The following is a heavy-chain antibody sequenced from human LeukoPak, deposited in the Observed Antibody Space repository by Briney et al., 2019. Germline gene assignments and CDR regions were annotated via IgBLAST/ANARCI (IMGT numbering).Heavy chain of an antibody. CDR3: ARDDYQRHFDY. Sequence: ASVKVSCEASGYTFTAYYVHWVRQAPGQGLEWMGWISAYNGNTNYAQKLQGRVTMTTDTSTSTAYMELRSLRSDDTAVYYCARDDYQRHFDYWGQGTQVTVSS. J-gene: IGHJ4*02. CDR1: GYTFTAYY. CDR2: ISAYNGNT. V-gene: IGHV1-18*04. D-gene: IGHD2-2*01.